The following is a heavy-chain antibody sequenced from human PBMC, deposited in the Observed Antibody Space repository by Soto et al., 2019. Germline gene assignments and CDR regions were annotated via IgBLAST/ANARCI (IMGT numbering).Heavy chain of an antibody. J-gene: IGHJ6*02. V-gene: IGHV4-34*01. Sequence: SETLSLTCAVYGGSSSGYYWSWIRQPPGKGLEWIGEINHSGSTNYNPSLKSRVTISVDTSKNQFSLQLSSVTAADTAVYFCAREDDGGDRDYYGLDVWGQGTTVTVSS. CDR3: AREDDGGDRDYYGLDV. D-gene: IGHD2-21*02. CDR2: INHSGST. CDR1: GGSSSGYY.